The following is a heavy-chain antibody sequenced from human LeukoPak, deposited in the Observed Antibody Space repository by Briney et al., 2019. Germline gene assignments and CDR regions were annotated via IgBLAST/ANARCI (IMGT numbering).Heavy chain of an antibody. D-gene: IGHD6-19*01. CDR1: GGSISSYY. V-gene: IGHV4-39*07. CDR3: AGQQWPNLHAFDI. CDR2: IYYSGST. Sequence: SETLSLTCTVSGGSISSYYWSWIRQPPGKGLEWIGSIYYSGSTYYNPSLKSRVTISVDTSKNQFSLKLSSVTAADTAVYYCAGQQWPNLHAFDIWGQGTMVIVSS. J-gene: IGHJ3*02.